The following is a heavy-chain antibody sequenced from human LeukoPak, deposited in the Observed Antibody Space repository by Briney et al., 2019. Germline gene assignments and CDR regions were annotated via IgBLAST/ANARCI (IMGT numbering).Heavy chain of an antibody. V-gene: IGHV4-4*02. J-gene: IGHJ4*02. CDR3: ARDAAGFWSGSYFDY. CDR2: IYHSGST. D-gene: IGHD3-3*01. CDR1: GGSISSSNW. Sequence: SETLSLTCAVSGGSISSSNWWSWVRPPPGKGLEWIGEIYHSGSTNYNPSLKSRVTISVDKSKNRFSLKLRSVTAADTAVYYCARDAAGFWSGSYFDYWGQGTLVTVSS.